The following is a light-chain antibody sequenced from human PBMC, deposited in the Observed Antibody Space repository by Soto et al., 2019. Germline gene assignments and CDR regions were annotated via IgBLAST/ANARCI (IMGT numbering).Light chain of an antibody. CDR2: EVS. CDR3: SSRTTSNTYV. V-gene: IGLV2-14*01. Sequence: QSVLTQPASVSGSPGQSITISCTGTSSDIGAYNSVSWYQQHPGKAPKLMIYEVSNRPSGVSNRFSASKSGNTASLTISGLQAEDEADYYCSSRTTSNTYVFGTGTKLTVL. CDR1: SSDIGAYNS. J-gene: IGLJ1*01.